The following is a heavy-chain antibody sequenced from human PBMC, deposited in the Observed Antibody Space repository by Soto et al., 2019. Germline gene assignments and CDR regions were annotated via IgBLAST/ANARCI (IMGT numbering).Heavy chain of an antibody. D-gene: IGHD3-22*01. CDR2: MNPNSGNT. J-gene: IGHJ5*02. CDR3: ARLGYYDSSGPVGFDH. Sequence: ASVKVSCKASGYTFTSYDINWVRQATGQGLEWMGWMNPNSGNTGYAQKFQGRVTMTRNTSISTAYMELSSLRSEDTAVYYCARLGYYDSSGPVGFDHWGQGTLVTVSS. V-gene: IGHV1-8*01. CDR1: GYTFTSYD.